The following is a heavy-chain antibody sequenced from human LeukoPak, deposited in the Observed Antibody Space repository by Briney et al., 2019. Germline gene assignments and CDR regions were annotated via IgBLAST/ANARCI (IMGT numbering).Heavy chain of an antibody. V-gene: IGHV1-46*01. Sequence: ASVKVSCKTSGYTFTSYYMHWVRQAPGQGLEWMGIINPSGGSTSYAQKFQGRVTMTRDMSTSTVYMELSSLRSEDTAVYYCARAGGCSSTSCYFDYWGQGTLVTVSS. J-gene: IGHJ4*02. CDR3: ARAGGCSSTSCYFDY. CDR1: GYTFTSYY. D-gene: IGHD2-2*01. CDR2: INPSGGST.